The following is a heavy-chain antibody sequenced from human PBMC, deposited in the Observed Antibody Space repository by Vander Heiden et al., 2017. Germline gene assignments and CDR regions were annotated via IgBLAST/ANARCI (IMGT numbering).Heavy chain of an antibody. CDR3: AREHIVVGPAAIWGDYYYYYGMDV. V-gene: IGHV1-8*01. J-gene: IGHJ6*02. D-gene: IGHD2-2*02. CDR1: GYTFPSYD. Sequence: QVQLVQSGAEVKKPGASVKVSCKASGYTFPSYDITWMRQATGKGREGMGWMNPNSGNTGYAQKVQGRVTMTRNTSISTAYMELSSLRSEDTAVYYCAREHIVVGPAAIWGDYYYYYGMDVWGQGTTVTVSS. CDR2: MNPNSGNT.